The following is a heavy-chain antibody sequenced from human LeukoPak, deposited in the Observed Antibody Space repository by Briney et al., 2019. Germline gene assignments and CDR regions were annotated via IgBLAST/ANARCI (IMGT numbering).Heavy chain of an antibody. Sequence: GGSLRLSCVASGFPVSSAIMNWVRQAPGKGLEWVSLLASGGNTFFADSVKGRFTLSRDNSENTVYLQMNSLRAEDTAVYYCARAVGVVDCGAHSCKPYHFDSWGQGTLVAVSS. CDR1: GFPVSSAI. CDR2: LASGGNT. V-gene: IGHV3-66*01. CDR3: ARAVGVVDCGAHSCKPYHFDS. D-gene: IGHD2-2*01. J-gene: IGHJ4*02.